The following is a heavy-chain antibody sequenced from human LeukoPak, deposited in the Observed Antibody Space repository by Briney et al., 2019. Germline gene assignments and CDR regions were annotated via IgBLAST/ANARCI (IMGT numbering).Heavy chain of an antibody. V-gene: IGHV3-20*04. CDR1: GLTFDDYG. CDR2: INWNGGST. J-gene: IGHJ6*02. D-gene: IGHD3-9*01. CDR3: ARSIGLTGGGVDV. Sequence: SGGSLRLSCAASGLTFDDYGMSWVRQAPGKGLEWVSGINWNGGSTGYADSVKGRFTISRDNAKNSLYLQMNSLRAEDTAVYYCARSIGLTGGGVDVWGQGTTVTVSS.